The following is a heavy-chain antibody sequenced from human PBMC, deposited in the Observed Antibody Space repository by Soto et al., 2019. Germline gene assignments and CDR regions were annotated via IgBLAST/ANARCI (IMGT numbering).Heavy chain of an antibody. V-gene: IGHV5-51*01. D-gene: IGHD2-2*01. CDR3: ARDPRYCSSTSCPSGEDAFDI. J-gene: IGHJ3*02. Sequence: GESLKISCKGSGYTFTDYWIGWVRQLPGKGLEWMGIIYPGDSDTRYSPSFQGHVTITVDKSTSTAYLQWNTLKASDTAMYYCARDPRYCSSTSCPSGEDAFDIWGQGTMVTVSS. CDR1: GYTFTDYW. CDR2: IYPGDSDT.